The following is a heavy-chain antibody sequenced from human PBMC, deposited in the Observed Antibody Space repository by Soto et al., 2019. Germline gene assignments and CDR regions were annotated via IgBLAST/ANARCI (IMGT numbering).Heavy chain of an antibody. CDR1: GFNFNFFW. CDR2: INGDGSIT. CDR3: VRDSPTNLEDADTVASWFDP. Sequence: EVLLVESGGGLVQPGGSLRLSCAAYGFNFNFFWMHWVRQAPGKGLVWVSRINGDGSITNYADSVKGRFTISRDNAKNTLFLQMDSLRVEDTAVYYCVRDSPTNLEDADTVASWFDPWGQGTLVTVSS. D-gene: IGHD5-12*01. J-gene: IGHJ5*02. V-gene: IGHV3-74*01.